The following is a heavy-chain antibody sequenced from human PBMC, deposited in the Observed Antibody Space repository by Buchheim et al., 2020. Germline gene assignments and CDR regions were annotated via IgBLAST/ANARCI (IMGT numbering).Heavy chain of an antibody. Sequence: LLESGGGLVPRGGSLRLSCVVSGFTFSSEAISWVRQAPGKGLEWVSGISGSGGYTYYGDSVKGRFTISRDFSKNTVYLEMTSLRAEDTATYFCAKWERVVTDPFDFWGQGTL. CDR1: GFTFSSEA. V-gene: IGHV3-23*01. J-gene: IGHJ4*02. CDR3: AKWERVVTDPFDF. CDR2: ISGSGGYT. D-gene: IGHD1-26*01.